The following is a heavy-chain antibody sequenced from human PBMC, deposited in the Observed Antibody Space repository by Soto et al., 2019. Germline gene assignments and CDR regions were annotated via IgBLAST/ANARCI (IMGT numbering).Heavy chain of an antibody. Sequence: GGSLRLSCAASGFAFSSYAIPWFRKPPGKGLEWVAVISYDGSNKYYADSVKGRFTISRDNSKNTLYLQMNSLRAEDTAVYYCARDGIVLMVYAPFFGYWGQGTLVTVSS. CDR2: ISYDGSNK. D-gene: IGHD2-8*01. CDR1: GFAFSSYA. V-gene: IGHV3-30-3*01. J-gene: IGHJ4*02. CDR3: ARDGIVLMVYAPFFGY.